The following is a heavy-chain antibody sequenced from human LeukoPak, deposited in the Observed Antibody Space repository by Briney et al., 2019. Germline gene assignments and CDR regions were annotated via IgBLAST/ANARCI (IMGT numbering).Heavy chain of an antibody. CDR2: ISYDGSNK. CDR1: GFTFSSYA. V-gene: IGHV3-30*04. Sequence: GGSLRLSCAASGFTFSSYAMHWVRQAPGKGLEWVAVISYDGSNKYYADSVKGRFTISRDNSKNTLYLQMNSLRAEDTAVYYCARVSYSSSWYSLYYYYYYMDVWGKGTTVTVSS. J-gene: IGHJ6*03. D-gene: IGHD6-13*01. CDR3: ARVSYSSSWYSLYYYYYYMDV.